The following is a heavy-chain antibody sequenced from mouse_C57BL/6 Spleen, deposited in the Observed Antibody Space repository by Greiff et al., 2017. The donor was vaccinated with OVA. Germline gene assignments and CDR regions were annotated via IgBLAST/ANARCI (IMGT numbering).Heavy chain of an antibody. Sequence: VKLMESGPELVKPGASVKISCKASGYAFSSSWMNWVKQRPGKGLEWIGRIYPGDGDTNYNGKFKGKATLTADKSSSTAYMQLSSLTSEDSAVYFCARNYDYDEKVWFAYWGQGTLVTVSA. V-gene: IGHV1-82*01. CDR1: GYAFSSSW. CDR3: ARNYDYDEKVWFAY. J-gene: IGHJ3*01. CDR2: IYPGDGDT. D-gene: IGHD2-4*01.